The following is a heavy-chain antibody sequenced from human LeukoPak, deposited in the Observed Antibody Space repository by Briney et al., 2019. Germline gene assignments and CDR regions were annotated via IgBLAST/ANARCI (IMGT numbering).Heavy chain of an antibody. J-gene: IGHJ6*03. D-gene: IGHD6-13*01. CDR3: ARGASSSWYYYYYMDV. Sequence: SVKVSCKASGYTFTSYDINWVRQATGQGLEWMGWMNPNSGNTGYAQRFQGRVTITRNTSISTAYMELSSLRSEDTAVYYCARGASSSWYYYYYMDVWGKGTTVTVSS. V-gene: IGHV1-8*03. CDR2: MNPNSGNT. CDR1: GYTFTSYD.